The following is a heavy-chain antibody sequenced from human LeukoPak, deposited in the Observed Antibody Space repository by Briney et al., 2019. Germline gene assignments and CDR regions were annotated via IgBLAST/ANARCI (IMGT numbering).Heavy chain of an antibody. J-gene: IGHJ4*02. V-gene: IGHV4-59*01. CDR1: GVSISSYY. CDR3: ARGRAVAGTRYFDY. CDR2: IYYSGST. Sequence: SETLSLTCTVSGVSISSYYWNWMRQPPGKGLEWIAYIYYSGSTNYNPSLKSRVTISVDTSKNRFYLKLSSVTAADTAVYYCARGRAVAGTRYFDYWGQGTLVTVSS. D-gene: IGHD6-19*01.